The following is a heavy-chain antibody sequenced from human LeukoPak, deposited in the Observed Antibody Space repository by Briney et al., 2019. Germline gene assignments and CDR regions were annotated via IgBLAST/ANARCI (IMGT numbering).Heavy chain of an antibody. CDR3: ARVIAVAGAFYFDS. D-gene: IGHD6-19*01. J-gene: IGHJ4*02. CDR1: GGSMSSSSYY. V-gene: IGHV4-39*07. Sequence: SETLSLTCTVSGGSMSSSSYYWGWIRQPPGKGLEWIGSIYHSGHTDYNPSLKSRATISVDTSKNQFSLKLSSVTAADTAVFYCARVIAVAGAFYFDSWGQGTLVTVSS. CDR2: IYHSGHT.